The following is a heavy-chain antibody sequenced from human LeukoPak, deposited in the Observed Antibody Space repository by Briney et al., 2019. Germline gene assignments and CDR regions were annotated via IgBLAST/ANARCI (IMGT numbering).Heavy chain of an antibody. CDR2: IIPLFGTA. Sequence: SVKVSCKASGGTFNIYAITWVRQAPGQGLEWMGGIIPLFGTAKYAQKVQGRVSITADESTSTAYMELSSLRSEDTAVYYCARAGHNADDAMLHLRDWGQGTLVTVSS. V-gene: IGHV1-69*13. CDR1: GGTFNIYA. J-gene: IGHJ4*02. CDR3: ARAGHNADDAMLHLRD. D-gene: IGHD2-15*01.